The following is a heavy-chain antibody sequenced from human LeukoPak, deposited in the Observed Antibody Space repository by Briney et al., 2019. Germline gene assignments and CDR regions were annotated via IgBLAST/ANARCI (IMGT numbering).Heavy chain of an antibody. Sequence: SETLSLTCTVSGGSISSYYWSWIRQPPGKGLEWIGYIYTSGSTNYNPSLKSRVTISVDTSKNQFSLKLSSVTAADTAVYYCAGHVIADYYYYYMDVWGKGTTVTVSS. CDR2: IYTSGST. CDR1: GGSISSYY. D-gene: IGHD2/OR15-2a*01. J-gene: IGHJ6*03. CDR3: AGHVIADYYYYYMDV. V-gene: IGHV4-4*09.